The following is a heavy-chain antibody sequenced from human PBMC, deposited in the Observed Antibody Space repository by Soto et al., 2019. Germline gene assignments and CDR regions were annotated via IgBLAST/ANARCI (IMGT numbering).Heavy chain of an antibody. CDR3: TTGGAAGTGPVDY. Sequence: EVQLVESGGGLVKPGGSLRLSCAASGFTFSNAWMNWVRQAPGKGLEWVGRIKSKTDGGTTDYAAPVKGRFTISSDDSKNTLYLQMNSLKTEDTAVYYCTTGGAAGTGPVDYWGQGTLVTVSS. CDR2: IKSKTDGGTT. CDR1: GFTFSNAW. V-gene: IGHV3-15*07. D-gene: IGHD6-13*01. J-gene: IGHJ4*02.